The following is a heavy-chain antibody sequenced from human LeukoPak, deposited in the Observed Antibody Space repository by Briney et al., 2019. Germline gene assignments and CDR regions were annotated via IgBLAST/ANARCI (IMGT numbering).Heavy chain of an antibody. CDR1: GYTFTGYY. CDR3: ARLEVAVAGTLEEGDY. CDR2: INPSGGST. Sequence: ASVKVSCKASGYTFTGYYMHWVRQAPGQGLEWMGIINPSGGSTSYAQKFQGRVTMTRDTSTSTVYMELSSLRSEDTAVYYCARLEVAVAGTLEEGDYWGQGTLVTVSS. J-gene: IGHJ4*02. V-gene: IGHV1-46*01. D-gene: IGHD6-19*01.